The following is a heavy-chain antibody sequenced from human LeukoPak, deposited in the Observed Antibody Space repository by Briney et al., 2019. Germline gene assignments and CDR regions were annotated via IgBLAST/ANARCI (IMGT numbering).Heavy chain of an antibody. D-gene: IGHD3-10*01. V-gene: IGHV1-18*01. CDR2: ISAYNGNT. Sequence: ASVKVSCKASGYTFTSYGISWVRQAPGQGLEWMGWISAYNGNTNYAQKLQGRVTMTTDTSTSTAYMELRSLRSDDTAVYYCAREGNGMVRGEGMDVWGQGTTVTVSS. CDR1: GYTFTSYG. J-gene: IGHJ6*02. CDR3: AREGNGMVRGEGMDV.